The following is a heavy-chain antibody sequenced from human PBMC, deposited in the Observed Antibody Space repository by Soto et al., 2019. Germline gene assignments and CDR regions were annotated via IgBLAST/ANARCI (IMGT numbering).Heavy chain of an antibody. CDR3: ARENWFFDY. V-gene: IGHV3-7*01. CDR2: INPDGSGE. D-gene: IGHD3-10*01. J-gene: IGHJ4*02. Sequence: GGSLRLSCAASGFSFEIYWMGWVRQAPGKGLEWVANINPDGSGEYYLDSVKGRFTISRDNAKNSVYLQMNSLVGDDTAVYYCARENWFFDYWGQGTPVTVSS. CDR1: GFSFEIYW.